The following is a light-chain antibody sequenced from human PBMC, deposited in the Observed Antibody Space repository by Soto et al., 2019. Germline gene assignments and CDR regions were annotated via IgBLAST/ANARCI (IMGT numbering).Light chain of an antibody. CDR2: RSD. CDR1: SSNIGTNY. CDR3: ATWDDTLSGVV. J-gene: IGLJ2*01. V-gene: IGLV1-47*01. Sequence: QSVLTQPPSASGTPGQRVTISCSGSSSNIGTNYVYWYQQLPGMAPKLLIYRSDQRPSGGPDRLSGSKSGTSASLAISGLRSEDEADYYCATWDDTLSGVVFGGGTKLTVL.